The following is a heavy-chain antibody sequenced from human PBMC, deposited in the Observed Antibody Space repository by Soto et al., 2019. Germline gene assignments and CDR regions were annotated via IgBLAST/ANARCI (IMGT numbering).Heavy chain of an antibody. CDR2: ISAYNGNT. CDR3: ARDRWSGGYATLLS. CDR1: GYTFTSYG. Sequence: RASVKVSCKASGYTFTSYGISWVRQAPGQGLEWMGWISAYNGNTNYAQKLQGRVTMTTDTSTSTAYMELRSLRSDDTAVYYCARDRWSGGYATLLSWGQGTLVTVSS. D-gene: IGHD3-3*01. J-gene: IGHJ4*02. V-gene: IGHV1-18*04.